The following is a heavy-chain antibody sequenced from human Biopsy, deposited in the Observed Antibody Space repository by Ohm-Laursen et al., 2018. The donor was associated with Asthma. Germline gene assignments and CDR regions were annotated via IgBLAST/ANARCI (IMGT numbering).Heavy chain of an antibody. V-gene: IGHV3-30*18. CDR3: AKDTEGRYDFWSGLSYKYYGMDV. Sequence: SLRLSCAASGFTFSSYGMYWVRQAPGKGLEWVAVISYDGSNKYYADSVKGRFTISRDNSKNTLYLQMNSLRAEDTAVYYCAKDTEGRYDFWSGLSYKYYGMDVWGQGTTVTVSS. CDR1: GFTFSSYG. D-gene: IGHD3-3*01. J-gene: IGHJ6*02. CDR2: ISYDGSNK.